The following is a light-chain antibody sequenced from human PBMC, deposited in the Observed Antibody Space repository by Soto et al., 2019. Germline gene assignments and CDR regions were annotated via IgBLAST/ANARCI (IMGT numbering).Light chain of an antibody. V-gene: IGKV3-15*01. CDR2: GAS. Sequence: EIVMTQSPATLSVSPGERATLSCRASQSVSSNLAWYQQKPGQAPRLLIYGASTRATGIPARFSGSGSGTEFTLTISSLQSEDFAVSYCQQDNNWPPWTFGQGTKVEI. CDR1: QSVSSN. CDR3: QQDNNWPPWT. J-gene: IGKJ1*01.